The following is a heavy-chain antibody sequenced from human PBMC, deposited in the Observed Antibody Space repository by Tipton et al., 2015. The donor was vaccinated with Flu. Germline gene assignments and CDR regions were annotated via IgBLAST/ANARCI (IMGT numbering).Heavy chain of an antibody. CDR3: ARIPYYYDSSDHPNVVGYFDY. J-gene: IGHJ4*02. Sequence: SLRLSCAASGFTFSSYGMHWVRQAPGKGLEWVAFIRYDGSNKYYADSVKGRFTISRDNSKNTVYLQMDSLRADDTAVYYCARIPYYYDSSDHPNVVGYFDYWGQGTLVTVSS. V-gene: IGHV3-30*19. D-gene: IGHD3-22*01. CDR1: GFTFSSYG. CDR2: IRYDGSNK.